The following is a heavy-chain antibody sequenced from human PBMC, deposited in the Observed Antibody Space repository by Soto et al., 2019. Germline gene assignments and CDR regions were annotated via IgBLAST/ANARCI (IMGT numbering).Heavy chain of an antibody. J-gene: IGHJ3*02. CDR2: ISPNSGDT. CDR1: GYTFTGNY. Sequence: ASVKVSCKASGYTFTGNYLHWVRQAPGQGLEWMGWISPNSGDTNFGQKFQGRVAMTRDTSTSTAYMELRRLSSDDTAVYYCVRERAQSGTYSNALDIWGQGTMVTVSS. CDR3: VRERAQSGTYSNALDI. V-gene: IGHV1-2*02. D-gene: IGHD1-1*01.